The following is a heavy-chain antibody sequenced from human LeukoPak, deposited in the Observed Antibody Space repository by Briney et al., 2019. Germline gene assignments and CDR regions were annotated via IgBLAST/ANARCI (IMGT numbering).Heavy chain of an antibody. CDR2: IYSDGST. V-gene: IGHV3-66*01. J-gene: IGHJ4*02. CDR3: ARDPGYDYGYDY. CDR1: EFTFTTYW. Sequence: PGGSLRLSCEASEFTFTTYWMSWVRQAPGKGLEWVSVIYSDGSTYYADSVEGRFTISRDNSKNTVYLQMNSLRAEDTAVYYCARDPGYDYGYDYWGQGTLVTVSS. D-gene: IGHD5-18*01.